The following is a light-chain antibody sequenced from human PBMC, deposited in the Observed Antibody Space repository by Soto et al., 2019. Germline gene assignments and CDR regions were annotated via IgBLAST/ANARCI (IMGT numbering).Light chain of an antibody. V-gene: IGLV2-14*01. CDR1: SSDVGGYNY. CDR2: EVS. J-gene: IGLJ2*01. Sequence: QSVLTQPASVSGSPGQSITISWTGTSSDVGGYNYVSWYQQHPGKAPKPMIFEVSNRPSGVSNRFSGSKSGNTASLTISGLQAEDEADYYCSSYTSSSTLVVFGGGTKLTVL. CDR3: SSYTSSSTLVV.